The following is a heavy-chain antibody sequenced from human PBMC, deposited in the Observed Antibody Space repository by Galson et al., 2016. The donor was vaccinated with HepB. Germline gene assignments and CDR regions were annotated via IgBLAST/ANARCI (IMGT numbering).Heavy chain of an antibody. Sequence: SLRLSCAASGFTTSSYWMNWVRQAPGKGLEWVANINQDGSEKNYLDSVKGRFFISRDNAKNSLFLQMNSLGVEDTALYYCEEECGAGSCQEIEYWGHGTLVTVSS. CDR3: EEECGAGSCQEIEY. D-gene: IGHD6-19*01. CDR2: INQDGSEK. V-gene: IGHV3-7*01. J-gene: IGHJ4*01. CDR1: GFTTSSYW.